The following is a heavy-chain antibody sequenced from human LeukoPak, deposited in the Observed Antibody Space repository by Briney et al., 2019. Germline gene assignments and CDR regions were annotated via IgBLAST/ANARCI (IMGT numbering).Heavy chain of an antibody. Sequence: GASVKVSCKVSGYTFTGYYMHWVRQAPGQGLEWMGWINPNSGGTNYAQKFQGRVTMTRDTSISTAYMELSRLRSDDTAVYYCARDEDCGGDCYSTMFDYWGQGTLVTVSS. J-gene: IGHJ4*02. CDR2: INPNSGGT. CDR1: GYTFTGYY. V-gene: IGHV1-2*02. D-gene: IGHD2-21*02. CDR3: ARDEDCGGDCYSTMFDY.